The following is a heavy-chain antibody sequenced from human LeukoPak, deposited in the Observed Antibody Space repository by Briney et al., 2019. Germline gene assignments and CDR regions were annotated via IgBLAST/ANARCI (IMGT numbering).Heavy chain of an antibody. V-gene: IGHV3-23*01. Sequence: GGSLRLSCAASGFTFSSYAMSWVRQAPGKGLEWVSAISDGGGTTYYADSVQGRFTISRDYSKNTLFLQMNSLRADDTAVYYCAKAPFDTSGLSSPNYFDYWGQGTLVTVSS. CDR3: AKAPFDTSGLSSPNYFDY. D-gene: IGHD3-22*01. CDR1: GFTFSSYA. J-gene: IGHJ4*02. CDR2: ISDGGGTT.